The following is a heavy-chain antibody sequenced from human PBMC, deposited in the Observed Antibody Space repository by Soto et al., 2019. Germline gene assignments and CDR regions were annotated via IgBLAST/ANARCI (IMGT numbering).Heavy chain of an antibody. Sequence: SETLSLTCAVSGGSISSGGYSWSWIRQPPGKGLEWIGYIYHSGSTYYNPSLKSRVTISVDRSKNQFSLKLSSVTAADTAVYYCARVGGFWSGYHFDYWGQGTLVTVSS. CDR3: ARVGGFWSGYHFDY. D-gene: IGHD3-3*01. CDR2: IYHSGST. J-gene: IGHJ4*02. CDR1: GGSISSGGYS. V-gene: IGHV4-30-2*01.